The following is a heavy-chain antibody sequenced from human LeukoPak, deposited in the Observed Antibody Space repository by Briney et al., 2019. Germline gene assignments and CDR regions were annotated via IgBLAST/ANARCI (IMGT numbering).Heavy chain of an antibody. CDR2: IRYDGSNK. CDR1: GFTFSSYG. D-gene: IGHD3-9*01. Sequence: PGGSLRLSCAASGFTFSSYGMHWVRQAPGKGLEWVAFIRYDGSNKYYADSVKGRFTISRDNSKNTLYLQMNSLRAEDTAVYYCAKGGYYDILTGFGPWGQGTLVTVSS. J-gene: IGHJ5*02. CDR3: AKGGYYDILTGFGP. V-gene: IGHV3-30*02.